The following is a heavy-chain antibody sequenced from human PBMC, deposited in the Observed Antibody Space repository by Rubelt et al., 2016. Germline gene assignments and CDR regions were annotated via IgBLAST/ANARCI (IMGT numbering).Heavy chain of an antibody. CDR1: GGSFSGYY. J-gene: IGHJ4*02. V-gene: IGHV4-34*01. CDR2: IYYSGST. D-gene: IGHD2-8*01. CDR3: AREWDY. Sequence: QVQLQQWGAGLLKPSETLSLTCAVYGGSFSGYYWSWIRQPPGKGLEWIGYIYYSGSTYYNPSLKSRVTISVDTSKNQFSLKLSAVTAADTAVYYCAREWDYWGQGTLVTVSS.